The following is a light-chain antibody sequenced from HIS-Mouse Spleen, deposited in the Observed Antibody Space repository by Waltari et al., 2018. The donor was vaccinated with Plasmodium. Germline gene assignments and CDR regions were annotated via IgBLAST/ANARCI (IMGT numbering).Light chain of an antibody. Sequence: DIDMTQSPSSLSASVGYRVTITCRASQSISSYLNWYQQKPGKAPKLLIYAASSLQSGVPSRFSGSGSGTDFTLTISSLQPEDFATYYCQQNYNTWTFGQGTKVEIK. CDR2: AAS. V-gene: IGKV1-39*01. CDR1: QSISSY. CDR3: QQNYNTWT. J-gene: IGKJ1*01.